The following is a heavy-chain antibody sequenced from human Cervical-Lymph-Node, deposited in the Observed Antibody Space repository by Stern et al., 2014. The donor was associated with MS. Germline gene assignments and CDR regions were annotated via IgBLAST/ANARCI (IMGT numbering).Heavy chain of an antibody. Sequence: MQLVESGGGVVQPGRSLRLSCAASGFTLSSSGMHWVRQAPGKGLEWLAIIYYDGSNRYYADSVKGRFTISRDNSKNTLYLQMNSLRAEDTAVYYCAREGGNTAEYFQHWGQGTLVTVSS. J-gene: IGHJ1*01. CDR3: AREGGNTAEYFQH. V-gene: IGHV3-33*01. CDR1: GFTLSSSG. D-gene: IGHD4-23*01. CDR2: IYYDGSNR.